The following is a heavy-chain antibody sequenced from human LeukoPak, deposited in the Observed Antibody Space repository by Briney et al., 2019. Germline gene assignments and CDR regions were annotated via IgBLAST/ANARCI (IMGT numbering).Heavy chain of an antibody. CDR1: GGSMNSETHY. CDR3: ARDTGTIPGAIWGNWFDP. V-gene: IGHV4-61*02. Sequence: SETLSLTCTVSGGSMNSETHYWSWIRQPAGQGLGWIGRVYNTGSAHYNPSLKRRVTISVDTSKNQFSLNLRSATAADTAVYFCARDTGTIPGAIWGNWFDPWGQGILVTVSS. CDR2: VYNTGSA. J-gene: IGHJ5*02. D-gene: IGHD4-17*01.